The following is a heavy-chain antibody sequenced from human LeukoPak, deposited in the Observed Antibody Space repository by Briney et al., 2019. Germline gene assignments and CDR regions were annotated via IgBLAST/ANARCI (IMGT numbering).Heavy chain of an antibody. D-gene: IGHD3-9*01. J-gene: IGHJ6*02. V-gene: IGHV3-74*01. Sequence: GGSLRLSCVASGFTFSSYWMHWVRQDPRKGLVWVSRINGDGRNINYADSVRGRFTISRDNAKNTLYLQMNTLRVEDTAVYYCARDILTGYYKYGMDVRGQGTTVTVSS. CDR3: ARDILTGYYKYGMDV. CDR1: GFTFSSYW. CDR2: INGDGRNI.